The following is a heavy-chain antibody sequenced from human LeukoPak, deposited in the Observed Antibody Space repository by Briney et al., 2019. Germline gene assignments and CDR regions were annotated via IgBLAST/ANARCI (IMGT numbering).Heavy chain of an antibody. V-gene: IGHV1-69*04. CDR2: IIPILGIA. CDR3: ATAVLLWFGEFDY. Sequence: GASVKVSCKASGGTFSSYAISWVRQAPGQGLEWMGRIIPILGIANYAQKFQGRVTITADKSTSTAYMELSSLRSEDTAVYYCATAVLLWFGEFDYWGQGTLVTVSS. D-gene: IGHD3-10*01. CDR1: GGTFSSYA. J-gene: IGHJ4*02.